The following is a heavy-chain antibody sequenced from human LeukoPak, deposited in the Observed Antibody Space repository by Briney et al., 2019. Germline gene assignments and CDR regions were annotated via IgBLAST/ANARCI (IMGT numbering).Heavy chain of an antibody. D-gene: IGHD4-17*01. CDR1: GFTFSSYA. CDR3: ARDVLGDYDY. J-gene: IGHJ4*02. Sequence: GGSLRLSCAASGFTFSSYAMHWVRQAPGKGLEWVAIIPYDGNNKYYADSVKGRFTTSRDNAKNSMYLQMNSLRTEDTAVYYCARDVLGDYDYWGRGTLVSVSS. V-gene: IGHV3-30*04. CDR2: IPYDGNNK.